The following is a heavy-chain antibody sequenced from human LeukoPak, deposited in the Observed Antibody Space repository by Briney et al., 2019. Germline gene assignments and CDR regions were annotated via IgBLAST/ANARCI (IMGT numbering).Heavy chain of an antibody. V-gene: IGHV1-8*01. CDR2: MNPNSGNT. CDR1: GYTFTSYD. J-gene: IGHJ4*02. D-gene: IGHD6-13*01. CDR3: ARVGSSIAAAGSYFDY. Sequence: GSVKVSCKASGYTFTSYDINWVRQATGQGLEWMGWMNPNSGNTGYAQKFQGRVTMTRNTSISTAYMELSSLRSEDTAVYYCARVGSSIAAAGSYFDYCGQGTLVTVSS.